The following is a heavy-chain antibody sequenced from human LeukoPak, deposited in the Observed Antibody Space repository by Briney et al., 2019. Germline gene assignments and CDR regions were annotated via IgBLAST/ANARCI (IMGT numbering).Heavy chain of an antibody. V-gene: IGHV3-21*01. CDR2: INSDSSLI. Sequence: GGSLRLSCAASGFTFSSYSMSWVRQAPGKGLEWVSSINSDSSLIFYAESVKGRFTISRDNARNSLYLQMNSLRAEDTAVYYCIRGLFEGYSLDYWGQGAMVTVSS. J-gene: IGHJ4*02. D-gene: IGHD3-16*01. CDR1: GFTFSSYS. CDR3: IRGLFEGYSLDY.